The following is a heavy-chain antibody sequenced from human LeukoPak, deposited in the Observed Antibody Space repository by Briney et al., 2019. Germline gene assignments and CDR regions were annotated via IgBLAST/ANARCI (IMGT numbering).Heavy chain of an antibody. J-gene: IGHJ4*02. CDR2: INPNSGGT. V-gene: IGHV1-2*02. D-gene: IGHD1-20*01. CDR3: ARFNWNDEDY. CDR1: GYTFTGYY. Sequence: ASVKVSCKASGYTFTGYYMHWVRQAPGQGLEWMGWINPNSGGTNYAQKFQGRVTITADESTSTAYMELSSLRSEDTAVYYCARFNWNDEDYWGQGTLVTVSS.